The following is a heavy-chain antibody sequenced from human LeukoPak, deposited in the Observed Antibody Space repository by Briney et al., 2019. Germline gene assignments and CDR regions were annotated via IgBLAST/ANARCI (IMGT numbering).Heavy chain of an antibody. V-gene: IGHV3-66*01. J-gene: IGHJ4*02. Sequence: GGSLRLSCAASGFTFSSYSMNWVRQAPGKGLEWVSVIYSGGSTYYADSVKGRFTISRDNSKNTLYLQMNSLRAEDTAVYYCARDLGGHLDYWGQGTLVTVSS. CDR2: IYSGGST. CDR3: ARDLGGHLDY. D-gene: IGHD3-16*01. CDR1: GFTFSSYS.